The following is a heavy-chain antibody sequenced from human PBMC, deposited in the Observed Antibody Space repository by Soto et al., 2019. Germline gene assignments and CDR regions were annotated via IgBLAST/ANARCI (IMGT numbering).Heavy chain of an antibody. D-gene: IGHD6-6*01. V-gene: IGHV3-33*06. Sequence: GGSLRLSCAASGFTFSSYGMHWVRQAPGKGLEWVAVIWYDGSNKYYADSVKGRFTISRDNSKNTLYLQMNSLRAEDTAVYYCAKDAVEYSSPHDAFDIWGQGTMVTVSS. J-gene: IGHJ3*02. CDR3: AKDAVEYSSPHDAFDI. CDR1: GFTFSSYG. CDR2: IWYDGSNK.